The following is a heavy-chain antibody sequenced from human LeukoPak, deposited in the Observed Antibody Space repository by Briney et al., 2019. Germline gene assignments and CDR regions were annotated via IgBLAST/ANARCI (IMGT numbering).Heavy chain of an antibody. Sequence: SVKVSCKXSGGTFSSYAISWVRQAPGQGLEWMGGIIPIFGTANYAQKFQGRVTMTEDTSTDTAYMELSGLRSEDTAVYYCATDLGIAAAGTPGYWGQEPWSPSPQ. J-gene: IGHJ4*01. V-gene: IGHV1-69*06. CDR1: GGTFSSYA. CDR2: IIPIFGTA. D-gene: IGHD6-13*01. CDR3: ATDLGIAAAGTPGY.